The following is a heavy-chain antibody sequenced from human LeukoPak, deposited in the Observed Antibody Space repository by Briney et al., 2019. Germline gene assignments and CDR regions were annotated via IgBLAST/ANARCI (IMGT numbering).Heavy chain of an antibody. CDR3: AREGSDTAHYNWFDP. CDR1: QYTFTGYY. CDR2: ISAYNGNT. V-gene: IGHV1-18*04. D-gene: IGHD5-18*01. J-gene: IGHJ5*02. Sequence: ASVKVSCKASQYTFTGYYMHWVRQAPGQGLEWMGWISAYNGNTNYAQKLQGRVTMTTDTSTSTAYMELRSLRSDDTAVYYCAREGSDTAHYNWFDPWGQGTLVTVSS.